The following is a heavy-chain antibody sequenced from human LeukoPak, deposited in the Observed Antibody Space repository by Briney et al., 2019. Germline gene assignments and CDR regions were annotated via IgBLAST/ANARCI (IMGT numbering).Heavy chain of an antibody. CDR1: GYTFTSYY. CDR2: IIPIFGTA. D-gene: IGHD3-22*01. CDR3: ARVPYYYDSSGYYNPRVYFDY. Sequence: VASVKVSCKASGYTFTSYYMHWVRQAPGQGLEWMGGIIPIFGTANYAQKFQGRVTITADESTSTAYMELSSLRSEDTAVYYCARVPYYYDSSGYYNPRVYFDYWGQGTLVTVSS. J-gene: IGHJ4*02. V-gene: IGHV1-69*13.